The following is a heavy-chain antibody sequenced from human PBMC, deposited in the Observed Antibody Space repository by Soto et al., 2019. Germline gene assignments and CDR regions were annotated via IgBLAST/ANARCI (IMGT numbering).Heavy chain of an antibody. V-gene: IGHV4-59*08. CDR1: GGSISSYY. J-gene: IGHJ5*02. CDR3: ARLGYSSSWYWAGNWFDP. Sequence: PSETLSLTCTVSGGSISSYYWSWIRQPPGKGLEWIGYIYYSGSTNYNPSLKSRVTISVDTSKNQFSLKLSSVTAADTAVYYCARLGYSSSWYWAGNWFDPWGQGTLVTVSS. D-gene: IGHD6-13*01. CDR2: IYYSGST.